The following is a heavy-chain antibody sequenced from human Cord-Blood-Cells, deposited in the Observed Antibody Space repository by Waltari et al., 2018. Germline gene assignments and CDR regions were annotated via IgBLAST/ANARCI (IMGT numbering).Heavy chain of an antibody. CDR1: GGSISSGDYY. J-gene: IGHJ3*02. D-gene: IGHD6-13*01. CDR3: AREDSSSWGAFDI. V-gene: IGHV4-30-4*08. Sequence: QVQLQESGPGLVKPSQTLSLTCTVSGGSISSGDYYWSWIRQPPGKGLEWIRNIDDSRSTSYNPSLKSRVTISVDTYKNQFSLKLSSVTAADTAVYYCAREDSSSWGAFDIWGQGTMVTVSS. CDR2: IDDSRST.